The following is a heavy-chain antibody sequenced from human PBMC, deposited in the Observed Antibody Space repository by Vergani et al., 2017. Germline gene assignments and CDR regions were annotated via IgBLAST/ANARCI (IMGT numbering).Heavy chain of an antibody. J-gene: IGHJ6*02. CDR3: ARERVYDNIRWTYRPPSYYCMGV. Sequence: QSQLVQSGDEVKKPGASVKVSCKTSGYSFINYGISWVRQAPGQGLEWLGWVSPYNGNTNYGQKLQGRVTMTTDTSTRTAYMQLRSLTVDDTAVYYCARERVYDNIRWTYRPPSYYCMGVWGQGTKVTVAS. CDR2: VSPYNGNT. V-gene: IGHV1-18*01. D-gene: IGHD2-8*01. CDR1: GYSFINYG.